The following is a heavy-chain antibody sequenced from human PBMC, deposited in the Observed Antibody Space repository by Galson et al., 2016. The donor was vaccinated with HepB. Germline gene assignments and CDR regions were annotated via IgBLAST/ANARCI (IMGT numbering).Heavy chain of an antibody. J-gene: IGHJ5*02. CDR1: GFIFSGYT. D-gene: IGHD3-9*01. Sequence: SLRLSCAASGFIFSGYTMNWVRQAPGKGLEWVSSISSNSSLISYADSVKGRFTISRDNAKNSLFLQMNSLRAEDTAVYYCAVNILRYFDWLARTNWLDPWGQGTLVTVSS. CDR2: ISSNSSLI. V-gene: IGHV3-21*01. CDR3: AVNILRYFDWLARTNWLDP.